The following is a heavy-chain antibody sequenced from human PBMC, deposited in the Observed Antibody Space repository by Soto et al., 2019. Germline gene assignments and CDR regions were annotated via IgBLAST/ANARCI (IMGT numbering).Heavy chain of an antibody. J-gene: IGHJ3*02. CDR2: IIPIFGTA. V-gene: IGHV1-69*13. Sequence: SVKVSCKASGGTFSSYAISWVRQAPGQGLEWMGGIIPIFGTANYAQKFQGRVTITADESTSTAYMELSSLRSEDTAVYYCARDGYYDSSGYYYRGAFDIWGQGTMVTVSS. D-gene: IGHD3-22*01. CDR1: GGTFSSYA. CDR3: ARDGYYDSSGYYYRGAFDI.